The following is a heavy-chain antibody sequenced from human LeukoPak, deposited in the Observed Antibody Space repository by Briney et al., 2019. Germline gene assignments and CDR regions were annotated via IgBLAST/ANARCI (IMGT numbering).Heavy chain of an antibody. CDR3: VYESRSCYIFGH. J-gene: IGHJ4*02. CDR1: EGSISSTNW. Sequence: PSGTLSLTGAVSEGSISSTNWWSWDRQPPGKGLEWIGEIYHSGSTNYNPSLKSRVTISVDTSRNQFSLRLSSVTAADTAIYYCVYESRSCYIFGHWGQGTLVTVSS. CDR2: IYHSGST. D-gene: IGHD3-10*01. V-gene: IGHV4-4*02.